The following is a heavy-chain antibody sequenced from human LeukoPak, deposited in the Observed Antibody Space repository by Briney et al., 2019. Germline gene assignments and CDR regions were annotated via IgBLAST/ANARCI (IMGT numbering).Heavy chain of an antibody. CDR2: IYHSGST. D-gene: IGHD5-18*01. V-gene: IGHV4-30-2*01. CDR3: ARAGTAMIDY. J-gene: IGHJ4*02. CDR1: GGSISSGGYS. Sequence: SETLSLTCAVSGGSISSGGYSWSWIRQPPGKGLEWIGYIYHSGSTYYNPSLKSRVTMSVDTSKNQFSLKLNSVTAVDTAVYYCARAGTAMIDYWGQGTLVTVSS.